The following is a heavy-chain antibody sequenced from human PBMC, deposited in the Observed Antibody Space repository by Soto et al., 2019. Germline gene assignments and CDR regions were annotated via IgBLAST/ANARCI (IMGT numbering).Heavy chain of an antibody. CDR3: AKGPSYYDFWSGYGDDFDI. CDR2: ISYDGSNK. D-gene: IGHD3-3*01. J-gene: IGHJ3*02. V-gene: IGHV3-30*18. Sequence: LRLSCAASGFTFSSYGMHWVRQAPGKGLEWVAVISYDGSNKYYADSVKGRFTISRDNSKNTLYLQMNSLRAEDTAVYYCAKGPSYYDFWSGYGDDFDIWGQGTMVTVSS. CDR1: GFTFSSYG.